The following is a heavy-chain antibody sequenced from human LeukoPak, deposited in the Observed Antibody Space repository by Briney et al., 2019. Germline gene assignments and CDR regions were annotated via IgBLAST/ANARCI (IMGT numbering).Heavy chain of an antibody. Sequence: GGSLRLSCAASGFTFSSYGMHWVRQAPGKGLEWVAVISYDGSNKYYADSVKGRFTISRDNSKNTLYLQMNSLRAEDTAVYYCARDPRKFSFDYWGQGTLVTVSS. CDR3: ARDPRKFSFDY. V-gene: IGHV3-30*03. D-gene: IGHD1-14*01. J-gene: IGHJ4*02. CDR1: GFTFSSYG. CDR2: ISYDGSNK.